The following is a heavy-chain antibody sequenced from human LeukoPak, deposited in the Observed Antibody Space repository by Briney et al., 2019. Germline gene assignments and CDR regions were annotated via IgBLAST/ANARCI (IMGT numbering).Heavy chain of an antibody. V-gene: IGHV3-21*01. CDR2: ISSSSSYI. Sequence: PGGSLRLSCAASGFTFSSYSMNWVRQAPGKGLEWVSSISSSSSYIYYADSVKGRFTISRDNAKNSLYLQMNSLRAEDTAVYYCARDLAYYDILTGSDYWGQGTLVTVSS. J-gene: IGHJ4*02. D-gene: IGHD3-9*01. CDR3: ARDLAYYDILTGSDY. CDR1: GFTFSSYS.